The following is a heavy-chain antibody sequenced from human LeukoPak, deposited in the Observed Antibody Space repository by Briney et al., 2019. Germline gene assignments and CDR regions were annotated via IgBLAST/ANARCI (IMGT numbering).Heavy chain of an antibody. J-gene: IGHJ4*02. V-gene: IGHV6-1*01. Sequence: SQTLSLTCAISGDSVSSNSAAWNWISQSPSRGLEWLGRTYYWSKWYNDYAVSVRSRITIDPDTSKNQFSLQLNSVTPEDTAVYYCARGNAYNPGTFDYWGQGTLVTVSS. CDR2: TYYWSKWYN. D-gene: IGHD5-24*01. CDR1: GDSVSSNSAA. CDR3: ARGNAYNPGTFDY.